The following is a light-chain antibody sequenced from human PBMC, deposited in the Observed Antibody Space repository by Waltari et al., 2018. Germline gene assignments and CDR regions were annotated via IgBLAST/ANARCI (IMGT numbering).Light chain of an antibody. CDR1: QSVSSN. CDR2: GAS. CDR3: QQYNNWPSLT. Sequence: EIVMTQSPATLSVSPGERATLSCRASQSVSSNLAWYQQKPGQAPRLLSYGASTRATGSPARFSGSGSGTEFTLTISSLQSEDFAVYYCQQYNNWPSLTFGGGTKVEIK. J-gene: IGKJ4*01. V-gene: IGKV3-15*01.